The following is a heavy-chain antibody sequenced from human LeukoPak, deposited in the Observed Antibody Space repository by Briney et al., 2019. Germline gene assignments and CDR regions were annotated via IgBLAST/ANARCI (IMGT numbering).Heavy chain of an antibody. CDR3: AAAGYSSGWDDAFDI. V-gene: IGHV3-48*01. Sequence: PGGSLRLSCAASGFTFSSYSMNWVRQAPGKGLEWVSYISSSSSTIYYADSVKGRFTISRDNAKNSLYLQMNSLRAEDTAVYYCAAAGYSSGWDDAFDIWGQGTMVTVSS. D-gene: IGHD6-19*01. J-gene: IGHJ3*02. CDR1: GFTFSSYS. CDR2: ISSSSSTI.